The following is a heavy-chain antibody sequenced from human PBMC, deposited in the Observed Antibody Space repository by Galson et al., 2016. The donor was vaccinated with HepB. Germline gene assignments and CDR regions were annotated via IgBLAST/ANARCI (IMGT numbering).Heavy chain of an antibody. CDR2: VYYSGDT. J-gene: IGHJ2*01. CDR1: GGPINSNNGS. V-gene: IGHV4-39*01. D-gene: IGHD4-11*01. Sequence: SETLSLTCTVSGGPINSNNGSWGWVRQPPGKGLEWIGTVYYSGDTFHNTSLKSRVTIFVDKSKNPLSLKLNSVTAADTAVYYCARHYSNPGAYWYFDLWGRGTLVTVSS. CDR3: ARHYSNPGAYWYFDL.